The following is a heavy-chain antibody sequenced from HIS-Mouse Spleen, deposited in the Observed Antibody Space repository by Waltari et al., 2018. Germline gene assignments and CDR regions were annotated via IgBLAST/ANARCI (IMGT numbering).Heavy chain of an antibody. Sequence: QVQLVQSGAEVKKPGASVKVSCKASGYTFTSYDINWVRQATGQGLEWMGWMNHKSGSTGYEQKFQGRVTMTRNTSISTAYMELSSLRSEDTAVYYCARVHDYSNYFDYWGQGTLVTVSS. V-gene: IGHV1-8*01. CDR1: GYTFTSYD. J-gene: IGHJ4*02. CDR3: ARVHDYSNYFDY. CDR2: MNHKSGST. D-gene: IGHD4-4*01.